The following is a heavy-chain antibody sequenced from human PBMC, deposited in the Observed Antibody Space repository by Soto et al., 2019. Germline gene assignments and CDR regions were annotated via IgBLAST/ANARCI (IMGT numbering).Heavy chain of an antibody. CDR2: INPNGGVT. CDR3: ARESGGATASLDYYYCYMDV. Sequence: QVQLVQSGAEVRKPGASVTVSCRSSGDSFNDYYIHWVRQAPGQGLEWMGWINPNGGVTKYAQKFQGWVSMTKDTSIGTVYMQLSRLRSDDTAVYYCARESGGATASLDYYYCYMDVWGTGTTVTVSS. V-gene: IGHV1-2*04. D-gene: IGHD5-12*01. CDR1: GDSFNDYY. J-gene: IGHJ6*03.